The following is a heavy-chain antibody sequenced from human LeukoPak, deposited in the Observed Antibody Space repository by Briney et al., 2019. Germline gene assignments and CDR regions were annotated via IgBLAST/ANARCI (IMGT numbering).Heavy chain of an antibody. CDR3: GKYIEVAVGANDY. CDR1: GFTFSSYA. Sequence: PGGSLRLSCAASGFTFSSYAMHWVRQAPGKGLEYVSAISSNGGSTYYANSVKGRFTISRDNSRDTLYLQMSSLRAEDTAVYYCGKYIEVAVGANDYWGQGTLVTVSS. J-gene: IGHJ4*02. V-gene: IGHV3-64*01. CDR2: ISSNGGST. D-gene: IGHD1-26*01.